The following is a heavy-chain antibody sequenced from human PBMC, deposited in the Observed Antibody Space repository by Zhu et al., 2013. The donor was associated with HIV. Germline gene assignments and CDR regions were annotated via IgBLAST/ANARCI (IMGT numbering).Heavy chain of an antibody. J-gene: IGHJ5*02. CDR3: SERVLWLRRXHNWFDP. CDR1: GYTFTSYD. V-gene: IGHV1-8*03. Sequence: QVQLVQSGAEVKKPGASVKVSCKASGYTFTSYDINWVRQATGQGLEWMGWMNPNSGNTGYAQKFQGRVTITRNTSINTAYMELSSLRSEDTAVYYCSERVLWLRRXHNWFDPWGQGTPGHRLL. CDR2: MNPNSGNT. D-gene: IGHD5-18*01.